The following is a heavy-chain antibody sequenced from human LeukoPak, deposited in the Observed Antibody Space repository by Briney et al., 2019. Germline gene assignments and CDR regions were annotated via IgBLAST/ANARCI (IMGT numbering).Heavy chain of an antibody. V-gene: IGHV4-30-4*08. J-gene: IGHJ3*02. Sequence: SQTLSLTCTVSGGSFSSGDYYWSWIRQPPGKGLEWIGYIYYSGSTYYNPSLKSRVTISVDTAQNQFSLKLSSVTAADPAVYYCAYYGFWSGDPAFDIWGQGTMVTVSS. CDR2: IYYSGST. CDR3: AYYGFWSGDPAFDI. CDR1: GGSFSSGDYY. D-gene: IGHD3-3*01.